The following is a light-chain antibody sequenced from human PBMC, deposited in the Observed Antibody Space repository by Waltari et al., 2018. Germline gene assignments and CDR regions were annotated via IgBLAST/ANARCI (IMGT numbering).Light chain of an antibody. J-gene: IGKJ4*01. Sequence: EIVLTQSPVSLSLSPGETATLPCRASQSVRKFLAWYQHRPGQAPRLLVYDASNTATGIPARFSGSGSGTGFTLTISSLEPEDFAVYYCQQRAKWPLTFGGGTRVEI. CDR3: QQRAKWPLT. CDR2: DAS. V-gene: IGKV3-11*01. CDR1: QSVRKF.